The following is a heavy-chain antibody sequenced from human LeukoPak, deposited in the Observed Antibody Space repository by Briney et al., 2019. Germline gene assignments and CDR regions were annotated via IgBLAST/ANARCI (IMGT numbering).Heavy chain of an antibody. D-gene: IGHD3-10*01. J-gene: IGHJ4*02. CDR2: IIGRIGST. Sequence: GGCLRLSCAASVFTFSSYAMSWVPQAPREGVGWVSGIIGRIGSTYSADSVKGRFTISRDNSKNTLYLQMNSLRAEDTAVYYCAKDLRSRVVGGEGFDYWGQGTLVTVSS. CDR3: AKDLRSRVVGGEGFDY. V-gene: IGHV3-23*01. CDR1: VFTFSSYA.